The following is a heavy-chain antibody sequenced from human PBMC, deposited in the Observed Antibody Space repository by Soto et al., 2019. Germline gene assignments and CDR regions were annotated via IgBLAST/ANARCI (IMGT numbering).Heavy chain of an antibody. CDR3: ARALYYYDNSGLAY. CDR1: GYTFTIYG. J-gene: IGHJ4*02. V-gene: IGHV1-18*01. CDR2: INIYSGDA. D-gene: IGHD3-22*01. Sequence: GASVKVACTASGYTFTIYGIGWVRKAPGQGLERMGWINIYSGDANYAQSFQDRVTMTRDTSTNTVYMEMRTLRSDDTAVYYCARALYYYDNSGLAYWGQGTLVTVS.